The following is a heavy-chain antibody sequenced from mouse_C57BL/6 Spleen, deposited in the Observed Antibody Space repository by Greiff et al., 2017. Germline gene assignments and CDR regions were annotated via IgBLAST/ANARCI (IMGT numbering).Heavy chain of an antibody. D-gene: IGHD1-1*01. Sequence: VKLVESGPELVKPGASVKISCKASGYAFSSSWMNWVKQRPGKGLEWIGRIYPGDGDTNYNGKFKGKATLTADKSSSTAYMQLSSLTSEDSAVYFCARPLYYGSSYGFAYWGQGTLVTVSA. V-gene: IGHV1-82*01. CDR1: GYAFSSSW. J-gene: IGHJ3*01. CDR2: IYPGDGDT. CDR3: ARPLYYGSSYGFAY.